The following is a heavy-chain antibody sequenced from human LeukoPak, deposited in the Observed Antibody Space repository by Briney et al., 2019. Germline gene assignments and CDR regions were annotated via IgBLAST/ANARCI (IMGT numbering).Heavy chain of an antibody. CDR2: IYYSGST. V-gene: IGHV4-38-2*01. D-gene: IGHD3-22*01. Sequence: SETLSLTCAVSGYSISSGYYWGWIRQPPGKGLEWIGSIYYSGSTYYNPSLKSRVTISVDTSKNQFSLKLSSVTAADTAVYYCARHADSGYYDSSGYYFIDYWGQGTLVTVSS. CDR3: ARHADSGYYDSSGYYFIDY. CDR1: GYSISSGYY. J-gene: IGHJ4*02.